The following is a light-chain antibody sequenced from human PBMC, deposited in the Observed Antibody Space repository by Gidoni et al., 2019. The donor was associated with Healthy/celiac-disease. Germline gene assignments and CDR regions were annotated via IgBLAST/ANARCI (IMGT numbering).Light chain of an antibody. CDR2: AAS. CDR1: QGISNY. V-gene: IGKV1-27*01. J-gene: IGKJ3*01. Sequence: DIQMTQSPSSLSASVGDRVTITFRASQGISNYLAWYQQKPGKVPKLLIYAASTLQSGVPSRFSGSGSGTEFTLTISSLQPEDVATYYCQKYNSAPPFTFGPGTKVDIK. CDR3: QKYNSAPPFT.